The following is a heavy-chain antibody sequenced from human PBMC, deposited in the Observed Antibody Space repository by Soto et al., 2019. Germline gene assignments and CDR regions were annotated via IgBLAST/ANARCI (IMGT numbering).Heavy chain of an antibody. Sequence: EVQLLESGGGLVQPGGSLRLSCEASGFTFGTYAMSWVRQAPGKGLDWVSGITGTGAHTYYTDSVKGRFTISRDNSKKTLYLQLNSLGADDTAVYSCAKGNGGGYFDLWGRGSLVTVSS. J-gene: IGHJ2*01. CDR2: ITGTGAHT. CDR1: GFTFGTYA. V-gene: IGHV3-23*01. D-gene: IGHD2-21*01. CDR3: AKGNGGGYFDL.